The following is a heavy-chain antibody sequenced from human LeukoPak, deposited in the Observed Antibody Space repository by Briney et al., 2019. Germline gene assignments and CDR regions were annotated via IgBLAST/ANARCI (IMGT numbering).Heavy chain of an antibody. CDR1: GYSISSGYY. D-gene: IGHD3-22*01. CDR3: ARVGIVLVTGSNWVDP. Sequence: PSETLSLTCTVSGYSISSGYYWGWIRQPPGKGLAWIGSIYHSGSTYYNPSLKSRVTISVDTSKNQFSLKLSSVTAADTAVYYCARVGIVLVTGSNWVDPWGQGTLVTVSS. J-gene: IGHJ5*02. CDR2: IYHSGST. V-gene: IGHV4-38-2*02.